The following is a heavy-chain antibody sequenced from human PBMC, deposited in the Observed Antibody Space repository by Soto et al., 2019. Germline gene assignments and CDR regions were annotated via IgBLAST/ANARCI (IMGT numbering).Heavy chain of an antibody. J-gene: IGHJ4*02. CDR3: AKDVGVREPSQVDY. CDR2: ISGGGGST. V-gene: IGHV3-23*01. Sequence: EVQLLESGGGLVQPGGSLRLPCAASGFTFSSYAMSWVRQAPGKGLEWVAAISGGGGSTYYADSVKGRFTISRDNSKNTLYLQMNSLRAEDTAVYYCAKDVGVREPSQVDYWGQGTLVTVSS. CDR1: GFTFSSYA. D-gene: IGHD1-26*01.